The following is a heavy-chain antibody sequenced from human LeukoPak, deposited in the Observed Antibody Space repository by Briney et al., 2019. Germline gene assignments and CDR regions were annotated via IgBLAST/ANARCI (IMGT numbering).Heavy chain of an antibody. CDR2: IWYDGSNK. V-gene: IGHV3-33*01. CDR3: ARGRSTYYDFWSGYQLAPHDAFDI. D-gene: IGHD3-3*01. Sequence: GGSLRLSCAASGVTFSSYGMHWVRQAPGKGLEWVAVIWYDGSNKYYADSVKGRFTISRDNSKNTLYLQMNSLRAEDTAVYYCARGRSTYYDFWSGYQLAPHDAFDIWGQGTMVTVSS. J-gene: IGHJ3*02. CDR1: GVTFSSYG.